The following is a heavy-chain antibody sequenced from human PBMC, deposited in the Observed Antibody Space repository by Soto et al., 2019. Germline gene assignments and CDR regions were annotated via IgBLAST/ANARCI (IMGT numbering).Heavy chain of an antibody. Sequence: EVQLVESGGGLVQPGGSLRLSCAASGFTFNTYEMNWVRQAPGKGLEWVAYITSSSSVIYYADSVKGRFTVSRDNDKSSLYLQMNSLRAEDTAVYYCARGRYNWSPDVWGQGTTVTVSS. CDR2: ITSSSSVI. CDR3: ARGRYNWSPDV. V-gene: IGHV3-48*03. D-gene: IGHD1-20*01. CDR1: GFTFNTYE. J-gene: IGHJ6*02.